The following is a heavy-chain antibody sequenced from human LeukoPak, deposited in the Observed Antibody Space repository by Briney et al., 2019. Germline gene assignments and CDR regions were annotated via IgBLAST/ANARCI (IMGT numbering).Heavy chain of an antibody. CDR3: VRHQRWSHHLDC. CDR1: GYSSTNYC. Sequence: ESLKISCKASGYSSTNYCIGWVRQTPPRGLEWMGIIFPGDSDTKYSPSFQGHVSLSADPSTTSAFLLRSSLKAAETRLYYWVRHQRWSHHLDCWRQGTLVSVSA. J-gene: IGHJ4*02. V-gene: IGHV5-51*01. CDR2: IFPGDSDT. D-gene: IGHD3-3*01.